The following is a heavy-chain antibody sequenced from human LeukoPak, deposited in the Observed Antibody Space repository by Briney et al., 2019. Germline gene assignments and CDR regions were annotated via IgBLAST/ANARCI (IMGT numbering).Heavy chain of an antibody. J-gene: IGHJ4*02. Sequence: AGRSLRLSCAASGFTFSSYAMHWVRQAPGKGLEWVAVISYDGSNKYYADSVKGRFTISRDNSKNTLYLQMNSLRAEDTAVYYCARGGVVVPAAILYWGQGTLVTVFS. CDR3: ARGGVVVPAAILY. CDR1: GFTFSSYA. CDR2: ISYDGSNK. V-gene: IGHV3-30*04. D-gene: IGHD2-2*01.